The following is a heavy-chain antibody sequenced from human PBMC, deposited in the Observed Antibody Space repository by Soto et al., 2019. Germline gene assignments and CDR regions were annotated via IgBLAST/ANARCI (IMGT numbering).Heavy chain of an antibody. V-gene: IGHV3-21*01. D-gene: IGHD4-17*01. CDR3: AKVYGDYATDYYYYYMDV. CDR2: ISSSSSYI. CDR1: GFTFSSYS. Sequence: GGSLRLSCAASGFTFSSYSMNWVRQAPGKGLEWVSSISSSSSYIYYADSVKGRFTISRDNAKNSLYLQMNSLRAEDTAVYYCAKVYGDYATDYYYYYMDVWGKGTTVTVSS. J-gene: IGHJ6*03.